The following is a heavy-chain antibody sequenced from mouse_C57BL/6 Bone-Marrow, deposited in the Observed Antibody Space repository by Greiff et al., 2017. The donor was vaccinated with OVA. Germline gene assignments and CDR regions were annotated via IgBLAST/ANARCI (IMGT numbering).Heavy chain of an antibody. CDR1: GYTFTSYG. CDR3: ARWGDYPFAY. V-gene: IGHV1-81*01. J-gene: IGHJ3*01. Sequence: LMESGAELARPGASVKLSCKASGYTFTSYGISWVKQRTGQGLEWIGEIYPRSGNTYYNEKFKGKATLTADKSSSTAYMELRSLTSEDSAVYFCARWGDYPFAYWGQGTLVTVSA. CDR2: IYPRSGNT. D-gene: IGHD2-4*01.